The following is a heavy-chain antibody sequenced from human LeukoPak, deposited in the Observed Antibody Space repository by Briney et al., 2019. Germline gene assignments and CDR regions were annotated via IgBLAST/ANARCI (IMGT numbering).Heavy chain of an antibody. V-gene: IGHV3-30*04. D-gene: IGHD5-24*01. J-gene: IGHJ4*02. CDR3: ARDGYNTRSVDY. CDR1: GFTFSSYA. Sequence: GGSLRLSCAASGFTFSSYAMHWVRQAPGKGLEGVAVISYDGSNKYYADSVKGQFTISRDNSKNTLYLQMNSLRAEDTAVYYCARDGYNTRSVDYWGQGTLVTVSS. CDR2: ISYDGSNK.